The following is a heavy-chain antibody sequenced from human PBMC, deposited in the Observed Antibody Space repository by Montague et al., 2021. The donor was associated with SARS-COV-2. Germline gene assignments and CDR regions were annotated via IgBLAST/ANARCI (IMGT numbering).Heavy chain of an antibody. CDR2: ISAYNGNT. CDR3: AKDSVGVVVDYYYYYYGMDV. V-gene: IGHV1-18*01. Sequence: SVKVSCKASGYTFTSYGISWVRQAPGQGLEWMGWISAYNGNTNYAQKLQGRVTMTTDTTTSTAYMELRSLRSDDTAVYYCAKDSVGVVVDYYYYYYGMDVWGQGTTVTVS. CDR1: GYTFTSYG. D-gene: IGHD2-15*01. J-gene: IGHJ6*02.